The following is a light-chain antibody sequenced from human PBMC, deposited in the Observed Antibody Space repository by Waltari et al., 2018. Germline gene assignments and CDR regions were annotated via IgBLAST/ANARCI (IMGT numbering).Light chain of an antibody. V-gene: IGLV2-23*02. Sequence: QSALTQPASVSGSPGQSITISCTGTSSDVGSYNLVSWYQQHPGKAPKLMIYEVVKRPSGVSNRFSGSTSANAASLTIFGLQAEDEGDYYCCSYARSGTVLFGGGTKLTVL. CDR1: SSDVGSYNL. CDR2: EVV. J-gene: IGLJ2*01. CDR3: CSYARSGTVL.